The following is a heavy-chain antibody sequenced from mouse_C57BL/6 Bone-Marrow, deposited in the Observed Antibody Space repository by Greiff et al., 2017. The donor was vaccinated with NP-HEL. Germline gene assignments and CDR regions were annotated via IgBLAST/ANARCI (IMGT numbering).Heavy chain of an antibody. CDR3: AREEGSTTVNFDV. CDR2: ISYDGSN. J-gene: IGHJ1*03. CDR1: GYSITSGYY. Sequence: EVKLVESGPGLVKPSQSLSLTCSVTGYSITSGYYWNWIRQFPGNKLEWMGYISYDGSNNYNPSLKNRISITRDTSKNQFFLKLNSVTTEDTATYYCAREEGSTTVNFDVWGTGTTVTVSS. V-gene: IGHV3-6*01. D-gene: IGHD2-1*01.